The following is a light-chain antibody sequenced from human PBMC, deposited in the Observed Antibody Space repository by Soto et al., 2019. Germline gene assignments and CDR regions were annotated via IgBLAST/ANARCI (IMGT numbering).Light chain of an antibody. CDR2: GAS. CDR3: QKYAGAPT. CDR1: QSVSSN. V-gene: IGKV3-20*01. J-gene: IGKJ4*01. Sequence: EIVLTQSPGTLSLSPGERATLSCRASQSVSSNLAWYQQKPGQAPRLLIFGASSRATGIPDRFSGSGSGTDFTLTISRVEPVDFAVYYCQKYAGAPTFGGGTKVEIK.